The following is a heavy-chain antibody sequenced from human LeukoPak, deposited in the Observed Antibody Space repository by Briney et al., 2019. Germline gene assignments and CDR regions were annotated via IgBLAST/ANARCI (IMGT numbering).Heavy chain of an antibody. J-gene: IGHJ5*02. CDR1: GFTFSSYA. Sequence: SGGSLRLSRAASGFTFSSYAMSWVRQAPGKGLEWVSAISGSGGSTYYADSVKGRFTISRDNSKNTLYLQMNSLRAEDTAVYYCAKDLGYCTGGVCLTAGSANWFDPWGQGTLVTVSS. V-gene: IGHV3-23*01. CDR2: ISGSGGST. D-gene: IGHD2-8*02. CDR3: AKDLGYCTGGVCLTAGSANWFDP.